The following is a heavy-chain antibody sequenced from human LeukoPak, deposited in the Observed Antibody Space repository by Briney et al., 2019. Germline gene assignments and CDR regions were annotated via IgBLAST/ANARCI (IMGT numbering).Heavy chain of an antibody. V-gene: IGHV3-21*01. CDR1: GFTFSSYS. CDR2: ISSSSSYI. D-gene: IGHD3-10*01. Sequence: VGSLRLSCAASGFTFSSYSMNWVRQAPGKGLEWVSSISSSSSYIYYADSVKSRFTISRDNAKNSLYLQMDSLRAEDTAVYYCARDLRDYYGSGPINWFDPWGQGTLVTVSS. J-gene: IGHJ5*02. CDR3: ARDLRDYYGSGPINWFDP.